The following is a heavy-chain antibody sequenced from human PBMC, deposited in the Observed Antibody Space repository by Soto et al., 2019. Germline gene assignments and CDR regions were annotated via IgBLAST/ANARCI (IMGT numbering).Heavy chain of an antibody. CDR2: ISYDGSNK. V-gene: IGHV3-30-3*01. CDR1: GFTFSSYA. CDR3: ARDIRLHYYDSSGYYYSYYGMDV. Sequence: GGSLRLSCAASGFTFSSYAMHWVRQAPGKGLEWVAVISYDGSNKYYADSVKGRFTISRENSKDTLYLKMNSLRAEDTAVYYCARDIRLHYYDSSGYYYSYYGMDVWGQGTTVTVSS. J-gene: IGHJ6*02. D-gene: IGHD3-22*01.